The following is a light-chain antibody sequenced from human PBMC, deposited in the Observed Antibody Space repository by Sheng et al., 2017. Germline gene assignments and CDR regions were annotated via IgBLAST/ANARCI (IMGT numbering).Light chain of an antibody. CDR1: QSVSSY. CDR2: EAS. CDR3: QQYGTSPRT. J-gene: IGKJ1*01. V-gene: IGKV3-20*01. Sequence: EIVLTQSPATLSLSPGERATLSCRASQSVSSYLAWYQQKPGQAPRLLIYEASRRVTGTPDRFSGTGSGTDFTLIISRLEPEDFAVYYCQQYGTSPRTFGQGTKVEIK.